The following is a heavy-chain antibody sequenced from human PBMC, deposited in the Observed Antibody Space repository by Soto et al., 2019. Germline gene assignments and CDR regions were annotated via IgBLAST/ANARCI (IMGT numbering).Heavy chain of an antibody. J-gene: IGHJ6*02. Sequence: RASVKVSCKASGYTFTSYAMHWVRQAPGQRLEWMGWINAGNGNTKYSQKFQGRVTITRDTSASTAYMELSSLRSEDTAVYHCARDTAVVQWFGEIYYYYGMDVWGQGTTVTVSS. V-gene: IGHV1-3*01. D-gene: IGHD3-10*01. CDR1: GYTFTSYA. CDR3: ARDTAVVQWFGEIYYYYGMDV. CDR2: INAGNGNT.